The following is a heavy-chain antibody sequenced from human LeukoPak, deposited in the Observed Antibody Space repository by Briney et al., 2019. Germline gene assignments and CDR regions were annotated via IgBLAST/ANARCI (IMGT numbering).Heavy chain of an antibody. J-gene: IGHJ4*01. CDR1: GGSISSYY. Sequence: SETLSLTCTVSGGSISSYYWSWIRQPPGKGLEWIGYIYYSGSTNYNPSLKSRVTISVDTSKNQFSLKLSSVTAADTAVYYCARQPSGWYSFDYWGXXXXXTVXS. D-gene: IGHD6-19*01. CDR2: IYYSGST. V-gene: IGHV4-59*08. CDR3: ARQPSGWYSFDY.